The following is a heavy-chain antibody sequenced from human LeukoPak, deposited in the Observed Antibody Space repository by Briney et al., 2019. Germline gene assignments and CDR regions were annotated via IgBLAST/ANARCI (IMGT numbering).Heavy chain of an antibody. D-gene: IGHD2-2*01. CDR3: ARERAGYCSSTSRYGEKLFDY. CDR1: GFTISSYW. Sequence: GGSMRLSCAASGFTISSYWMHVVRKAPGKGLVWVSRITSDGSSTSHADSVKGRLTISRDNAKNPLYLQMNSLRAQATAVYYCARERAGYCSSTSRYGEKLFDYWAQGTLVPVSS. CDR2: ITSDGSST. J-gene: IGHJ4*02. V-gene: IGHV3-74*01.